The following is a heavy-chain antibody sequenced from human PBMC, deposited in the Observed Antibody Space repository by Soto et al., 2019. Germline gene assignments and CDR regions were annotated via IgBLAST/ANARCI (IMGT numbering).Heavy chain of an antibody. CDR2: ISAYNGNT. Sequence: GASAKATWKARGFTKKCKCRCSAQQDPGQGLEWMGWISAYNGNTKYAQKFQGRVTMTTDTSTSTAYMELRSLRSDDTAVYDCARDVAVALMAYWVQGSLVTVFS. D-gene: IGHD6-19*01. J-gene: IGHJ4*02. CDR3: ARDVAVALMAY. V-gene: IGHV1-18*01. CDR1: GFTKKCKC.